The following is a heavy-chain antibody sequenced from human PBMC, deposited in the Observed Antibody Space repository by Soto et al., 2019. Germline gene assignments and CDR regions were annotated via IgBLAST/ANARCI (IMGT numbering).Heavy chain of an antibody. CDR3: ARGRHGDY. J-gene: IGHJ4*02. Sequence: QVHLVQSGAEVKKPGASVKVSCQGSGYAFTTYGITWVRQAPGQGLEWMGWISAHNGNTNYAQKLQGRVTVTRDTSTSTAYMAQRSLRYDDTAVYYCARGRHGDYWGQGALVTASS. V-gene: IGHV1-18*01. CDR2: ISAHNGNT. CDR1: GYAFTTYG.